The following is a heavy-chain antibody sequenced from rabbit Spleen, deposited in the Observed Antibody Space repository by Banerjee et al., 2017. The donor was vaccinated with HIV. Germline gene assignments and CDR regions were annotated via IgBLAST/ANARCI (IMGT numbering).Heavy chain of an antibody. V-gene: IGHV1S40*01. Sequence: VESGGDLVKPGASLTLTCSASGVSFGGDSYMCWVRQAPGKGLEWIACIETGSSGFTYFASWAKGRFTISKTSSTTVTLQMTSLTAADTATYLCARASVGFNGYNHAYYYGMDLWGPGTLVTVS. J-gene: IGHJ6*01. CDR3: ARASVGFNGYNHAYYYGMDL. CDR2: IETGSSGFT. CDR1: GVSFGGDSY. D-gene: IGHD6-1*01.